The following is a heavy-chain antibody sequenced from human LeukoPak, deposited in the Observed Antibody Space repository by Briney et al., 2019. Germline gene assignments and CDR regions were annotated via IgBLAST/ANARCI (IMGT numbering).Heavy chain of an antibody. CDR1: GFTFSSYA. V-gene: IGHV3-23*01. Sequence: QPGGSLRLSCAASGFTFSSYAMSWVRQAPGKGLEWVSAISGSGGSTYYADSVKGRFTISRDNSKNTLYLQMNSLRAEDTAVYYCARDPPSYGDYGGFYYMDVWGKGTTVTVSS. CDR2: ISGSGGST. D-gene: IGHD4-17*01. J-gene: IGHJ6*03. CDR3: ARDPPSYGDYGGFYYMDV.